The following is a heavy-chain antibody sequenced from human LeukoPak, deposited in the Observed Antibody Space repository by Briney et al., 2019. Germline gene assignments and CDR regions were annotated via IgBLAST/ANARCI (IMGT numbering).Heavy chain of an antibody. J-gene: IGHJ1*01. CDR3: AQLGTDRKLHNSDTSGYFAS. V-gene: IGHV3-23*01. D-gene: IGHD3-22*01. CDR2: TSPTGGGT. Sequence: GGSLRLSCSASGFTFSDYPMSWVRQAPGRGLEWVSLTSPTGGGTHYAVSVKGRFTISRDNSRNTLFLQMNSLTPGDQSMYFRAQLGTDRKLHNSDTSGYFASWGQGPLVTVYS. CDR1: GFTFSDYP.